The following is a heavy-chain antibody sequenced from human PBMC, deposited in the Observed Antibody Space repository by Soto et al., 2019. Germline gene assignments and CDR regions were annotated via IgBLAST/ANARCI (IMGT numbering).Heavy chain of an antibody. CDR3: ARECSNCSGWYVDVY. V-gene: IGHV3-11*01. D-gene: IGHD6-19*01. CDR2: ISSSGSTI. J-gene: IGHJ4*02. Sequence: PGGSLRLSCAASGFTFSDYYMSWIRQAPGKGLEWVSYISSSGSTIYYADSVKGRFTISRDNAKNSLYLQMNSLRAEDTAVYYCARECSNCSGWYVDVYWGQGTLVTVSS. CDR1: GFTFSDYY.